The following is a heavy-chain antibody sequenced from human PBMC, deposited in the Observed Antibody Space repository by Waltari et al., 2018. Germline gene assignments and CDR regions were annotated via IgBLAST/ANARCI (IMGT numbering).Heavy chain of an antibody. CDR1: GGPFSSYT. J-gene: IGHJ4*02. V-gene: IGHV1-69*08. Sequence: QVQLVQSGAEVKKPGSSVKVSCKASGGPFSSYTISWVRQAPGQGLEWMGRIIPILGIANYAQKFQGRVTITADKSTSTAYMELSSLRSEDTAVYYCARDGGRDYYDSSGIDYWGQGTLVTVSS. CDR3: ARDGGRDYYDSSGIDY. CDR2: IIPILGIA. D-gene: IGHD3-22*01.